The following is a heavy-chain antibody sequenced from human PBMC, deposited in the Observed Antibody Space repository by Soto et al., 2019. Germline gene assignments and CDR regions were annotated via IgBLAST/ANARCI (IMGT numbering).Heavy chain of an antibody. Sequence: QVQLVESGGAVVQPGRSLRLSCVASGFPLRTYAMHWVRQAPGKGLEWVAVISYDGSNEYYADSVKGRFAISKDNSKNTLYLQVNSLRREDTATYYCAKPQKLQYSRSSLHYFYHGMDVWGQGTTVTVSS. CDR2: ISYDGSNE. J-gene: IGHJ6*02. CDR1: GFPLRTYA. D-gene: IGHD6-6*01. CDR3: AKPQKLQYSRSSLHYFYHGMDV. V-gene: IGHV3-30*18.